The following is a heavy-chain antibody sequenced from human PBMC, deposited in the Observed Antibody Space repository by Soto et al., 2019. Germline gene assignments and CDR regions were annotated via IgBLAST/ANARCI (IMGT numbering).Heavy chain of an antibody. CDR2: ISAYNGNT. CDR3: ARASAGLYYYCGMDV. CDR1: GYTFTSYG. J-gene: IGHJ6*02. D-gene: IGHD6-13*01. Sequence: GASVKVSCKASGYTFTSYGISWVRQAPGQGLEWMGWISAYNGNTNYAQKLQGRVTMTTDTSTSTAYMELRSLRSDDTAVYYCARASAGLYYYCGMDVWGQGTTVTVSS. V-gene: IGHV1-18*04.